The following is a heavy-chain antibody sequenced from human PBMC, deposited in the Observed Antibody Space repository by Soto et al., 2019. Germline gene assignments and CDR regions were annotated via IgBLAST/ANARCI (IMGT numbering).Heavy chain of an antibody. CDR3: AKDKGVFNWATSYFDY. CDR2: TSYDGNNE. J-gene: IGHJ4*02. Sequence: GGSMRLSCAASGFTFSNYAMHWVRQAPGRGLEWVALTSYDGNNEYYTDSVKGRFTISRDNSKNTLFLQMNSPRPEDTAVYYCAKDKGVFNWATSYFDYWGQGALVTVSS. V-gene: IGHV3-30*18. CDR1: GFTFSNYA. D-gene: IGHD1-1*01.